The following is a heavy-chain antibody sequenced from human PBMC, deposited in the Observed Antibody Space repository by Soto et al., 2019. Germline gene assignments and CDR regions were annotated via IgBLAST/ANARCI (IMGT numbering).Heavy chain of an antibody. CDR3: AKDLKSSRSYYYYGMDV. V-gene: IGHV3-30*18. Sequence: PGGSLRLSCAASGFTFSSYGMHWVRQAPGKGLEWVAVISYDGSNKYYADSVKGRFTISRDNSKNTLYLQMNSLRAEDTAVYYCAKDLKSSRSYYYYGMDVWGQGTTVTVSS. J-gene: IGHJ6*02. CDR2: ISYDGSNK. CDR1: GFTFSSYG.